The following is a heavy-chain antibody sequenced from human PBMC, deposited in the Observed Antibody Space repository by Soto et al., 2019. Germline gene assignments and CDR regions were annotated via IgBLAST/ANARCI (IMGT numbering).Heavy chain of an antibody. CDR1: GYTFTSYY. D-gene: IGHD2-2*02. Sequence: ASVKVSCKASGYTFTSYYMHWVRQAPGQGLEWMGIINPSGGSTSYAQKFQGRVTMTRDTSTSTVYMELSSLRSEDTAVYYCARNYWSRYCSSTSCYTAFDIWGQGTMVTVSS. V-gene: IGHV1-46*01. CDR3: ARNYWSRYCSSTSCYTAFDI. J-gene: IGHJ3*02. CDR2: INPSGGST.